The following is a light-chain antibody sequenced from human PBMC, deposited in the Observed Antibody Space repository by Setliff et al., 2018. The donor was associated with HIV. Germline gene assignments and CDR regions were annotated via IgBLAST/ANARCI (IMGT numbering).Light chain of an antibody. J-gene: IGLJ1*01. Sequence: SYELTQPPSVSVAPGKTARITCGGNNVGSKSVHWYQQKPGQAPILVIYYDSDRPSGIPERFSGSNSGNTATLTISRVEAGDEADYYCQVWDSSSDHRVFGTGTKGTVL. CDR3: QVWDSSSDHRV. CDR2: YDS. CDR1: NVGSKS. V-gene: IGLV3-21*04.